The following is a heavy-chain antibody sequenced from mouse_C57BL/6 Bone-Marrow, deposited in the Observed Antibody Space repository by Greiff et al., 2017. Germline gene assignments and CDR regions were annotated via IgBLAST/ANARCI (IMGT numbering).Heavy chain of an antibody. Sequence: EVKVVESGGGLVQPGGSLSLSCAASGFTFTDYYMSWVRQPPGKALEWLGFIRNKANGYTTEYSASVKGRFTISRDNSQSILYLQMNALRAEDSATDYCARYGILRHGAMDYWGQGTSVTVSS. D-gene: IGHD1-2*01. J-gene: IGHJ4*01. CDR1: GFTFTDYY. CDR2: IRNKANGYTT. CDR3: ARYGILRHGAMDY. V-gene: IGHV7-3*01.